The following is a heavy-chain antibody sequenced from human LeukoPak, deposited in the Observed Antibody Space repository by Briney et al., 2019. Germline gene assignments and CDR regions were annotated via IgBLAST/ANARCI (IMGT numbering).Heavy chain of an antibody. CDR2: IKEEGSEI. CDR1: GFTFSSYW. D-gene: IGHD2-21*01. J-gene: IGHJ5*02. Sequence: GGSLRLSCAAYGFTFSSYWMSWVRQAPGRGLGWVANIKEEGSEIKYVDSVKGRFTISRDNAKNSLYLQMNSLRAEGTAVYYCARATASNWFDPWARGTLVTVSS. CDR3: ARATASNWFDP. V-gene: IGHV3-7*01.